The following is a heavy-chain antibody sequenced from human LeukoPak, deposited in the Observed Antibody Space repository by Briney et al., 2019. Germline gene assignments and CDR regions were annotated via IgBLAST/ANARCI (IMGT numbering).Heavy chain of an antibody. CDR2: IYTSGGT. D-gene: IGHD4-17*01. V-gene: IGHV4-4*07. Sequence: SETLSLTCTVSGGSISSYYWSWIRQPAGKGLEWIGRIYTSGGTNYDPSLKSRVTMSVDTSKNQFSLKLSSVTAADTAVYYCARYYGDYEETYYYYYMDVWGKGTTVTISS. CDR1: GGSISSYY. CDR3: ARYYGDYEETYYYYYMDV. J-gene: IGHJ6*03.